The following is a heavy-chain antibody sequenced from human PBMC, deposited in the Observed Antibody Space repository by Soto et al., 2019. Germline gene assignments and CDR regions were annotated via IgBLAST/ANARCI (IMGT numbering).Heavy chain of an antibody. Sequence: SETLSLTCAVSGGSISSGGYSWSWIRQPPGKGLEWIGYIYHSGSTYYNPSLKSRITISIDRSKNQLSLKLSSVTAADTAVYYCAKGMTTVTTLDYWGQGTLVTVSS. D-gene: IGHD4-4*01. CDR3: AKGMTTVTTLDY. CDR2: IYHSGST. J-gene: IGHJ4*02. CDR1: GGSISSGGYS. V-gene: IGHV4-30-2*01.